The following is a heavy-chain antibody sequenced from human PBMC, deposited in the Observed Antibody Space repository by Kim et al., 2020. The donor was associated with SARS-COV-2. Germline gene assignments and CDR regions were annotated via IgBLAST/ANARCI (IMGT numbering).Heavy chain of an antibody. CDR2: INHSGST. CDR3: AGPPRNSYSSSSAPGAFDI. J-gene: IGHJ3*02. Sequence: SETLSLTCAVYGGSFSGYYWSWIRQPPGKGLEWIGEINHSGSTNYNPSLKSRVTISVDTSKNQFSLKLSSVTAADTAVYYCAGPPRNSYSSSSAPGAFDIWGQGTMVTVSS. V-gene: IGHV4-34*01. CDR1: GGSFSGYY. D-gene: IGHD6-6*01.